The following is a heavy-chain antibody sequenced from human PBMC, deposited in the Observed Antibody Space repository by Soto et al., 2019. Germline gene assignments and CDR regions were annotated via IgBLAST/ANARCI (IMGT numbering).Heavy chain of an antibody. CDR2: ITWNSRVL. Sequence: PGGSLRLSCVGTGLNFDDFAMHWVRQAPGKGLEWVSGITWNSRVLAYADSVKGRFTIFRDNARNSLYLQMDSLRDEDTALYYCAKGRYDFWSPYYFDSWGQGTLVTVSS. CDR1: GLNFDDFA. V-gene: IGHV3-9*01. J-gene: IGHJ4*02. D-gene: IGHD3-3*01. CDR3: AKGRYDFWSPYYFDS.